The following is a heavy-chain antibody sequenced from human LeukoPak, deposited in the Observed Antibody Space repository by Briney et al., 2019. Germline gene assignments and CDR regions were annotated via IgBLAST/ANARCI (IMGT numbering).Heavy chain of an antibody. V-gene: IGHV3-7*01. D-gene: IGHD6-13*01. J-gene: IGHJ4*02. CDR2: IKEDGSDK. CDR3: ARDEGNYNDY. Sequence: GGSLRLSCAASEFTFSRYWMSWVRQAPGKGLEWVANIKEDGSDKYYVDSVKGRFTISRDNAKKSLYLQMNSLRAGDTAVYFCARDEGNYNDYWGQGTLVTVFS. CDR1: EFTFSRYW.